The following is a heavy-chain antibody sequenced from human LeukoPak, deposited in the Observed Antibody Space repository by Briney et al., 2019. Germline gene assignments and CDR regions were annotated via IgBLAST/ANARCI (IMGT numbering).Heavy chain of an antibody. D-gene: IGHD3-3*01. CDR2: IIPIFGIA. CDR3: ASLYDSNDY. Sequence: SVKVSCKVSGGTFSSYAISWVRQAPGQGLEWMGRIIPIFGIANYAQKFQGRVTITADKSTRTAYMELSSLRSEDTAVYYCASLYDSNDYWGQGTLVTVSS. CDR1: GGTFSSYA. J-gene: IGHJ4*02. V-gene: IGHV1-69*10.